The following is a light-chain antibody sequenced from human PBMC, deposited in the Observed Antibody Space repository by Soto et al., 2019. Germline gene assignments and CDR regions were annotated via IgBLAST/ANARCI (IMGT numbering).Light chain of an antibody. CDR2: DAS. Sequence: EIVLTQSPATLSLSPGERATLSCRASQSVSSYLAWYQQKPGQAPRLLIYDASSRATGIPARFSGSGSGTDFTLTISSLEPEDFAVYYCQQRSNWPITCGQGTRLEI. CDR3: QQRSNWPIT. CDR1: QSVSSY. J-gene: IGKJ5*01. V-gene: IGKV3-11*01.